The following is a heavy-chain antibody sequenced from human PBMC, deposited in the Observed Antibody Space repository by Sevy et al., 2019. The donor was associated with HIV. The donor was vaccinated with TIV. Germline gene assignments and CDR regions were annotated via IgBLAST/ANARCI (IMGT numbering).Heavy chain of an antibody. Sequence: SETLSLTCTVSGGSVSSGSYYWNWIRQPPGKGVEWIGHLYDSENIKYNPYLKSRVTISVDTSKNQFSLKLTSVTAADTAVYYCARGGRLRGEYVQHWGQGTLVTVSS. CDR3: ARGGRLRGEYVQH. V-gene: IGHV4-61*01. D-gene: IGHD3-16*01. CDR2: LYDSENI. J-gene: IGHJ1*01. CDR1: GGSVSSGSYY.